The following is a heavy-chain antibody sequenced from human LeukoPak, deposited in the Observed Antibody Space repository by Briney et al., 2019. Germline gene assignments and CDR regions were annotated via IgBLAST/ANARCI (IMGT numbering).Heavy chain of an antibody. CDR3: ARLMVSILWNYMDV. CDR1: GGSISSYY. V-gene: IGHV4-59*12. J-gene: IGHJ6*03. Sequence: SETLSLTCTVSGGSISSYYWSWIRQPPGKGLEWIGEIYHSGSTNYNPSLKSRVTISVDKSKNQFSLKLSSVTAADTAVYYCARLMVSILWNYMDVWGKGTTVTVSS. CDR2: IYHSGST. D-gene: IGHD2-8*01.